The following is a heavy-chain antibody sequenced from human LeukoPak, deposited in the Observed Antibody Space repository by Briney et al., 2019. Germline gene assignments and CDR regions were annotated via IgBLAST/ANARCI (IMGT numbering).Heavy chain of an antibody. CDR3: AREGIVVVGTDWFDP. CDR1: GGSISSYY. D-gene: IGHD6-13*01. Sequence: SETLSLTCTVSGGSISSYYWSWIRQPPGKGLEWIGYIYYSGSTNYNPSLKSRVTISVDTSKNQFSLKLSSVTASDTAVYYCAREGIVVVGTDWFDPWGQGTLVTVSS. J-gene: IGHJ5*02. V-gene: IGHV4-59*01. CDR2: IYYSGST.